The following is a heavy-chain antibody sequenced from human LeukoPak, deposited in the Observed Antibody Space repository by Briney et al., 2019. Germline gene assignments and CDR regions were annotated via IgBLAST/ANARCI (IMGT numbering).Heavy chain of an antibody. D-gene: IGHD1-26*01. J-gene: IGHJ2*01. CDR2: IYYSGST. CDR1: GGSISSYY. CDR3: ARLVGAVLWYFDL. Sequence: ASETLSLTCTVSGGSISSYYWSWIRQPPGKGLEWIGYIYYSGSTNYNPSLKSRVTISVDTSKNQFSLKLSSVTAADTAVYYCARLVGAVLWYFDLWSRGTLVTVSS. V-gene: IGHV4-59*08.